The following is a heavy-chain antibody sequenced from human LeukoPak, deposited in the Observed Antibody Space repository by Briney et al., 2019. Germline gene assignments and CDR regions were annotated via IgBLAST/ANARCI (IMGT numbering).Heavy chain of an antibody. Sequence: PSETLSLTCADYRGSFSGYYWNWIRQPPGKGLEWIGEINHSGSTNYIPSLKSRVTISVDTSKNQFSLKLSSVTAADTAVYYCARGSKMLGYNWFDPWGQGTLVTVSS. CDR1: RGSFSGYY. CDR3: ARGSKMLGYNWFDP. D-gene: IGHD1-26*01. V-gene: IGHV4-34*01. J-gene: IGHJ5*02. CDR2: INHSGST.